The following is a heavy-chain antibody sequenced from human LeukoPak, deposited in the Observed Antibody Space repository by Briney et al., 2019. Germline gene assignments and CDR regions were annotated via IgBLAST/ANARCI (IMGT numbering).Heavy chain of an antibody. CDR1: GFTFSDNA. D-gene: IGHD1-26*01. CDR2: ISRTTGTT. CDR3: AKRARKGAIDY. Sequence: EGSLRLSCAASGFTFSDNAMGWVRQAPGKGLEWVSTISRTTGTTYYADSVKGRFTISRDNSKNTLYLQMNSLRAEDTAVYYCAKRARKGAIDYWGQGTLVTVSS. J-gene: IGHJ4*02. V-gene: IGHV3-23*01.